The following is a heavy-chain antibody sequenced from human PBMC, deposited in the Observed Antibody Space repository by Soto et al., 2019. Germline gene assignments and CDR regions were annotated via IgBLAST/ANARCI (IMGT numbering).Heavy chain of an antibody. Sequence: GGSLRLSCAASGFTFSSYAMSWVRQAPGKGLEWVSAISGSGGSTYYADSVKGRFTISRDNSKNTLYLQMNSLRAEDTAVYYCAKGDRMDWLFPVFDYWGQGTLVTVSS. CDR3: AKGDRMDWLFPVFDY. V-gene: IGHV3-23*01. J-gene: IGHJ4*02. D-gene: IGHD3-9*01. CDR1: GFTFSSYA. CDR2: ISGSGGST.